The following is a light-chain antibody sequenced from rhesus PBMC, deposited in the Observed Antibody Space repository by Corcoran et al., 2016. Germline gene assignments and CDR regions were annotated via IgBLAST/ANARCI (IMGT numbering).Light chain of an antibody. J-gene: IGKJ4*01. CDR3: QQHNSHPLT. CDR2: AAS. V-gene: IGKV1-44*03. CDR1: QAISSY. Sequence: DIQMTQSPSSLSAFVGDRVTITCRASQAISSYLAWSQQKPGKVPKLLIYAASALQSGVPSRFSGSGSGTDFTLTIRSLQPEDFATYYCQQHNSHPLTFGGGTKVELK.